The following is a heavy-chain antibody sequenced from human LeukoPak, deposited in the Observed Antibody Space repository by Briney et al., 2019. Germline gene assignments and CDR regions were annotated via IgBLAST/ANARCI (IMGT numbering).Heavy chain of an antibody. Sequence: ASVKVSCKASGGTFSSYAISWVRQAPGQGLEWMGGIIPIFGTANYAQKFQGRVTITADESTSTAYMELSSLRPEDTAVYYCARNVDTAMGEVPYYFDYWGQGTLVTVSS. J-gene: IGHJ4*02. CDR3: ARNVDTAMGEVPYYFDY. V-gene: IGHV1-69*13. CDR1: GGTFSSYA. CDR2: IIPIFGTA. D-gene: IGHD5-18*01.